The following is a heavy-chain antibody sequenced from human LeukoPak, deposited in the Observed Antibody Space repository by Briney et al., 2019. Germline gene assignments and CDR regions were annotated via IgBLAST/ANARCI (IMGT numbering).Heavy chain of an antibody. Sequence: PGGSLGLTCAASGFTFSNYYMTWVRQPPGKGLGWVASVKQDGSEKSYVDSVKGRFTISRDNTKNLLFLQMDSLRVEDTAVYYCVRDYGFLSGWFGAPFDYWGQGTLVTVSS. CDR3: VRDYGFLSGWFGAPFDY. D-gene: IGHD6-19*01. CDR2: VKQDGSEK. CDR1: GFTFSNYY. J-gene: IGHJ4*02. V-gene: IGHV3-7*01.